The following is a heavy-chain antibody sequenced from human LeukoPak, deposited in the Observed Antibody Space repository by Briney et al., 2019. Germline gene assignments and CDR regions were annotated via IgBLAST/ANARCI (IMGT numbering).Heavy chain of an antibody. CDR2: ISGSGGST. D-gene: IGHD6-13*01. J-gene: IGHJ4*02. Sequence: GGSLRLSCAASGFTFSSYAMSWVRQAPGKGLEWVSAISGSGGSTYYADSVKGRFTISRDNSKNTLYLQMNSLRAEDTAVYYCATDVTWDSSSWYNYWGQGTLVTVSS. CDR3: ATDVTWDSSSWYNY. CDR1: GFTFSSYA. V-gene: IGHV3-23*01.